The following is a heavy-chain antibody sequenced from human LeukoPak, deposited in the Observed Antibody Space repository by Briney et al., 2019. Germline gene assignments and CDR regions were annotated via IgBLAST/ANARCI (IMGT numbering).Heavy chain of an antibody. D-gene: IGHD3-22*01. CDR3: ARASPRITMIVVVDAFDI. CDR1: GYTSTGYY. Sequence: ASVKVSCKASGYTSTGYYMHWVRQAPGQGLEWMGWINPNSGGTNYAQKFQGRVTMTRDTSISTAYMELSRLRSDDTAVYYCARASPRITMIVVVDAFDIWGQGTMVTASS. V-gene: IGHV1-2*02. J-gene: IGHJ3*02. CDR2: INPNSGGT.